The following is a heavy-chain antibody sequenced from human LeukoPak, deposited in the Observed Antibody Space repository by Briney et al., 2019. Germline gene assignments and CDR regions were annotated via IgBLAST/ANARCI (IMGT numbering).Heavy chain of an antibody. CDR1: SGSISRYY. CDR3: ARVPVVGATTDAFDI. J-gene: IGHJ3*02. Sequence: SETLSLTCTVSSGSISRYYWICIRQPAGKGLEWIGRIYTSGSTNYNPSLKSRVTMSVDTSKNQFSLKLSAVTAADTAVYYCARVPVVGATTDAFDIWGQGTMVTVSS. V-gene: IGHV4-4*07. D-gene: IGHD1-26*01. CDR2: IYTSGST.